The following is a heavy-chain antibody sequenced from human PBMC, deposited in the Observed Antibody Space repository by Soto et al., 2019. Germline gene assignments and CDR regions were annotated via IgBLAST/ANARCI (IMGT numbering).Heavy chain of an antibody. D-gene: IGHD4-17*01. J-gene: IGHJ4*02. CDR3: ARHMITVTTVDY. CDR1: GGSFSGYY. Sequence: SETLSLTCAVYGGSFSGYYWTWIRQPPGTGLEWIGEINHSGSTNYNPSLKSRVTISVDTSKNQFSLKLSSVTAADTAVYYCARHMITVTTVDYWGQGTLVTVSS. V-gene: IGHV4-34*01. CDR2: INHSGST.